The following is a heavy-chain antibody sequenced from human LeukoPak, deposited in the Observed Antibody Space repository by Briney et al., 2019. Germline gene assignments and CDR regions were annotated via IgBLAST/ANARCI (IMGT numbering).Heavy chain of an antibody. CDR3: ATRGLSGYYYGMDV. J-gene: IGHJ6*02. Sequence: GGSLRLSCAASGFTVSRNYMSWARLAPGKGLEWVSIITSAGATHYATSVKGRFTIPRDNSKNTMFLQMNSLRAEDTAVYYCATRGLSGYYYGMDVWGQGTTVTVSS. CDR2: ITSAGAT. D-gene: IGHD3-10*01. CDR1: GFTVSRNY. V-gene: IGHV3-66*01.